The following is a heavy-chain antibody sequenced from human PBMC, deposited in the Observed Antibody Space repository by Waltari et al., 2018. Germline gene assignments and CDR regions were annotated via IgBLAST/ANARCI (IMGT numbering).Heavy chain of an antibody. J-gene: IGHJ5*02. D-gene: IGHD1-1*01. Sequence: VQVVESGGGVVQPGRSLRLSCVGSGYNFSSVGIHWVRQTPVKGLEWIDVISYDGSDLYYADSVKGRFTISRDISQNIVYLQMNSLRTEDTAIYYCVISTRFDPWGQGTLVTVSS. CDR1: GYNFSSVG. CDR3: VISTRFDP. V-gene: IGHV3-30*03. CDR2: ISYDGSDL.